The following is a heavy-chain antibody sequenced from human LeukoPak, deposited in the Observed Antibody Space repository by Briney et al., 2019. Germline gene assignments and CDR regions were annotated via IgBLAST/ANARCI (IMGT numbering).Heavy chain of an antibody. CDR1: GGSISSGSYY. CDR3: ARLDGVGATSL. D-gene: IGHD1-26*01. V-gene: IGHV4-61*02. J-gene: IGHJ4*02. CDR2: IYTSGST. Sequence: SETLSLTCTVSGGSISSGSYYWSWIRQPAGKGLEWIGRIYTSGSTNYNPSLKSRVTISVDTSKNQFSLKLSSVTAADTAVYYCARLDGVGATSLWGQGTLVTVSS.